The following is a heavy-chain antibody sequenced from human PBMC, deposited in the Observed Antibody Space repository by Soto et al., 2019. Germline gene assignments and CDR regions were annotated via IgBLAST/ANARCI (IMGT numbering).Heavy chain of an antibody. CDR1: RVTFSDYY. J-gene: IGHJ4*02. V-gene: IGHV3-11*05. CDR3: AKDVSASGSFVDD. Sequence: PGGSLRHSGADARVTFSDYYINWIRQAPGKGLEWISYISSSGSYTTYADSVKGRFTISRDNAKNSLFLQMNGLRPQDTALYYCAKDVSASGSFVDDWGQGTLVTVSS. D-gene: IGHD3-10*01. CDR2: ISSSGSYT.